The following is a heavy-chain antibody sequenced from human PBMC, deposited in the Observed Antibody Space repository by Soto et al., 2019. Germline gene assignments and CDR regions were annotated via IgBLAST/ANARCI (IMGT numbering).Heavy chain of an antibody. V-gene: IGHV1-69*13. CDR3: ARDREDGSGTKYNWFDS. CDR1: GGTFGNLG. D-gene: IGHD3-10*01. J-gene: IGHJ5*01. Sequence: GASVKVSCKASGGTFGNLGISWLRQAPGQGLEWMGGTIPIFDTPHYAEKFRDRLIITADATSTAYMELTSLSSEDTATYYCARDREDGSGTKYNWFDSWGQGTLVTVSS. CDR2: TIPIFDTP.